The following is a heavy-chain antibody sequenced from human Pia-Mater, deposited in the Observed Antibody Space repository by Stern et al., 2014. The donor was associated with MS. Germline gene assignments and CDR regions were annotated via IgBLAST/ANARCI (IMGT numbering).Heavy chain of an antibody. CDR1: GGTFSSYA. CDR2: LIPSFGTA. V-gene: IGHV1-69*06. D-gene: IGHD1-26*01. CDR3: ARRGMGATTKYGMDV. Sequence: VQLVESGAEVTKPGSSVKVSCKASGGTFSSYAISWVRQAPGQGLEWMGGLIPSFGTANYAQKFQGRVTITADKSTSTAYMELSSLRSEDTAVYYCARRGMGATTKYGMDVWGQGTTVTVSS. J-gene: IGHJ6*02.